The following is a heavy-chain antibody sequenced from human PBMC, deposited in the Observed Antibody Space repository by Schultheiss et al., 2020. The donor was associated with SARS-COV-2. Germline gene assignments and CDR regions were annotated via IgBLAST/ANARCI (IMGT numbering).Heavy chain of an antibody. Sequence: GGSLRLSCAASGFTFSGSAMHWVRQASGKGLEWVAVIWYDGSNKYYADSVKGRFTISRDNAKNSLYLQMNSLRDEDTAVYYCAPYSSGQGAFQFGYWGQGTLVTVSS. CDR2: IWYDGSNK. D-gene: IGHD6-19*01. CDR3: APYSSGQGAFQFGY. CDR1: GFTFSGSA. V-gene: IGHV3-30*04. J-gene: IGHJ4*02.